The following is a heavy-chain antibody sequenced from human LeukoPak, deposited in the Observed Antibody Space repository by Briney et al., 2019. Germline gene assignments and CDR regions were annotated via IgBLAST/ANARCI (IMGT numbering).Heavy chain of an antibody. J-gene: IGHJ4*02. CDR1: GFTFSSYE. V-gene: IGHV3-7*01. D-gene: IGHD2-15*01. Sequence: GGSLRLSCAASGFTFSSYEMNWVRQAPGKGLEWVANIKEDGREKYYVDSVKGRFTLSKDNAKNSVYLQMNSLGAEDTAVYYCARGWGEKGYCRGGTCNNPQFDYWGQGILVTVSS. CDR3: ARGWGEKGYCRGGTCNNPQFDY. CDR2: IKEDGREK.